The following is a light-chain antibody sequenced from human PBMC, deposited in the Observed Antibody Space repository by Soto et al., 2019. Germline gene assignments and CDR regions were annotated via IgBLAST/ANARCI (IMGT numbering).Light chain of an antibody. CDR1: SGHISYA. J-gene: IGLJ3*02. Sequence: QPVLTQSPSASASLGASVKLTCTLSSGHISYAIAWHQQQPEKGPRYLMKLNSDGSHSKGDGIPDRFSGSSSGAERYLTISRLQSEDEADYYCQTWGTGIWVFGGGTKVTVL. CDR3: QTWGTGIWV. V-gene: IGLV4-69*01. CDR2: LNSDGSH.